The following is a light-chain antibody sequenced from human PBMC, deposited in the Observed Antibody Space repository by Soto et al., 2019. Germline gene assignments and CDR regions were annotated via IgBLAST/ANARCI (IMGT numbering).Light chain of an antibody. Sequence: DIQMTQSPSTLSASLGDRITITCRASQSISSWLAWYQQKPGKAPKLLIYDGSTLESGVPSRFSGSGSGTEFTLNISGLQPDDFATYYCQQYNNYFRTFGQGTKVEVK. CDR1: QSISSW. V-gene: IGKV1-5*01. CDR3: QQYNNYFRT. J-gene: IGKJ1*01. CDR2: DGS.